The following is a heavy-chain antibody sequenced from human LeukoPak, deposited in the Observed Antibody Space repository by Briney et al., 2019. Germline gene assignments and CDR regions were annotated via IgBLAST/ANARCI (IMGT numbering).Heavy chain of an antibody. CDR3: AGGSGWLIEVY. D-gene: IGHD6-19*01. CDR2: ISSSSRDI. J-gene: IGHJ4*02. Sequence: PGGSLRLSCAASGFTFTSYAMNWVRQAPGKGLEWVSSISSSSRDINYADSVKGRFTISRDNAWNSLYLQMNSLRAEDTAVYYCAGGSGWLIEVYWGQGSLVTVSS. CDR1: GFTFTSYA. V-gene: IGHV3-21*01.